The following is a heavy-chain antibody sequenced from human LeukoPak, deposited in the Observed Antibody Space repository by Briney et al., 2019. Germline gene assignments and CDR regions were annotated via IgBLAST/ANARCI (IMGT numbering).Heavy chain of an antibody. J-gene: IGHJ4*02. Sequence: GASVKVSCKASGYTFTNYHINWGRQATGQGLEWMGWINPNNGDSGFAQKFQGRVTITRDTAITTAYMELSSLTSEDTAIYFCARTTSFTASGYDYWGQGTLVTVSS. CDR3: ARTTSFTASGYDY. D-gene: IGHD6-25*01. CDR1: GYTFTNYH. CDR2: INPNNGDS. V-gene: IGHV1-8*03.